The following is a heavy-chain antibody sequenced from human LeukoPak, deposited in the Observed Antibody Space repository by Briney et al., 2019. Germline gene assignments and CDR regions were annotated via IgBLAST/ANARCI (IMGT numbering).Heavy chain of an antibody. V-gene: IGHV3-21*01. D-gene: IGHD5/OR15-5a*01. CDR1: GFTFSSYS. J-gene: IGHJ6*02. CDR2: ISSSSSYI. Sequence: GGSLRLSCLGSGFTFSSYSMNWVRQAPGKGLEWVSSISSSSSYIYYADSVKGRFTISRDNAKNSLYLQMNSLRAEDTAVYYCARDLSVSPTGYYYYGMDVWGQGTTVTVSS. CDR3: ARDLSVSPTGYYYYGMDV.